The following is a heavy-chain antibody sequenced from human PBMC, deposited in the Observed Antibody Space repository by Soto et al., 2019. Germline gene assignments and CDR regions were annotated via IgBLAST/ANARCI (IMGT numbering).Heavy chain of an antibody. Sequence: QVQLQQWGAGLLKPSETLSLTCAVYGGSFSGYYWCWIRQPPGKGLEWIGEINHSGSTNYNPSLKCRVTLSVDTSKKQFSLKLSSVTAADTAVYYCARGLRWLQPNGGMDVWGQGTTVTVSS. CDR3: ARGLRWLQPNGGMDV. J-gene: IGHJ6*02. V-gene: IGHV4-34*01. D-gene: IGHD5-12*01. CDR2: INHSGST. CDR1: GGSFSGYY.